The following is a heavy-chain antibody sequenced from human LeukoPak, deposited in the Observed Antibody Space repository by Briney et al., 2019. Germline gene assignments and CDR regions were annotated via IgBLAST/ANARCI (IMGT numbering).Heavy chain of an antibody. CDR3: ARAPTSVSNPYYFDY. CDR1: GYIFSNYW. V-gene: IGHV5-51*01. D-gene: IGHD4-11*01. J-gene: IGHJ4*02. Sequence: GASLQISCKASGYIFSNYWIGWVRQLPGKGLEWMGIIYPGDSDTRYSPSFQGQVTISADKSITTGYLQWSSLKASDTAMYYCARAPTSVSNPYYFDYWGQGALVTVSS. CDR2: IYPGDSDT.